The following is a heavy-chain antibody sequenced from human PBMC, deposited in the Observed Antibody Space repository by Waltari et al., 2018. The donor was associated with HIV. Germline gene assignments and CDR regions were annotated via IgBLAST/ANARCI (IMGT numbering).Heavy chain of an antibody. CDR1: GGSISSYY. J-gene: IGHJ2*01. Sequence: QVQLQESGPGLVKPSETLSLTCTVSGGSISSYYWSWIRQPPGKGLEWIGYIYYSGSTNYTPSLKSRVTISVDTSKNQFSLKLSSVTAADTAVYYCARDPRPYWYFDLWGRGTLVTVSS. CDR3: ARDPRPYWYFDL. CDR2: IYYSGST. V-gene: IGHV4-59*01.